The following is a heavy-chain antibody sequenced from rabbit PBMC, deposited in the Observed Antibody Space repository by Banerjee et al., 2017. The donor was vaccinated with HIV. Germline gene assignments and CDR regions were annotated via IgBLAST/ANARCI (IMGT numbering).Heavy chain of an antibody. J-gene: IGHJ4*01. CDR3: ARHAYASSSGYYFPVYFNL. Sequence: QLKETGGGLVQPGGSLTLSCKASGFDFSSYYMSWVRQAPGKGLEWIGIIYAGKGSTDYASWVNGRFTISSDNAQNTVDLQMNSLTAADTATYFCARHAYASSSGYYFPVYFNLWGQGTLVTVS. CDR2: IYAGKGST. V-gene: IGHV1S7*01. CDR1: GFDFSSYY. D-gene: IGHD1-1*01.